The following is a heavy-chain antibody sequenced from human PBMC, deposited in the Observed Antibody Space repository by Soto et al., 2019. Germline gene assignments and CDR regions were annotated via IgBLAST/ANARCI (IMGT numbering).Heavy chain of an antibody. D-gene: IGHD3-16*01. CDR2: ISWNSGSI. V-gene: IGHV3-9*01. CDR3: ARGAYFDL. CDR1: GFTFDDYA. J-gene: IGHJ2*01. Sequence: EVQLVESGGGLVQPGRSLRLSCAASGFTFDDYAMHWVRQAPGKGLEWVSGISWNSGSIGYADSVKGRFTISRDNAKNSLYLQMNSLEAEDTALYYCARGAYFDLWGRGTLVTVSS.